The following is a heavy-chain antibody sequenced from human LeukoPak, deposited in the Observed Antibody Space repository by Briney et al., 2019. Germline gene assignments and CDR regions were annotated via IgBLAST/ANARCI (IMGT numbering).Heavy chain of an antibody. CDR1: GYTFTSYD. Sequence: GASVKVSCKASGYTFTSYDVNWVRQATGQGLEWMGWMNPKSGNAGYAQKFQGRVIMTRDASTTIAYMELSSLTSEDTAVYYCARGKLTHGVYVAADYWSQGTLVTVSS. V-gene: IGHV1-8*01. J-gene: IGHJ4*02. CDR3: ARGKLTHGVYVAADY. CDR2: MNPKSGNA. D-gene: IGHD5/OR15-5a*01.